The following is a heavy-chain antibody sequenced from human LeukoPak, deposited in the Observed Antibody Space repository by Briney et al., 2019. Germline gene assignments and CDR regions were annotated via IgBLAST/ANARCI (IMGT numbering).Heavy chain of an antibody. CDR2: IYHSGST. CDR3: ARGVTMIVVPLGSVYFDY. Sequence: SETLSLTCTVSGGSISSNSYYWGWIRQPPGKGLEWIGSIYHSGSTYYNPSLKSRVTISVDTSKNQFSLKLSSVTAADTAVYYCARGVTMIVVPLGSVYFDYWGQGTLVTVSS. V-gene: IGHV4-39*07. J-gene: IGHJ4*02. CDR1: GGSISSNSYY. D-gene: IGHD3-22*01.